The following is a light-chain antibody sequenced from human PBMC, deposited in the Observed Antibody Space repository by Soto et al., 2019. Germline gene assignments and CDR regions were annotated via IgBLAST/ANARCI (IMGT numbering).Light chain of an antibody. V-gene: IGKV1D-12*01. CDR1: QGINRW. CDR2: DAS. CDR3: QQANSFPLT. Sequence: DIQMTQSPSSVSASVGDRVTITCRASQGINRWLAWYQQKLGKAPKLLIFDASSLQSGVPSRFSGSGSGTEFTLTISSPQPEDFATYYCQQANSFPLTFGGGTKVDIK. J-gene: IGKJ4*01.